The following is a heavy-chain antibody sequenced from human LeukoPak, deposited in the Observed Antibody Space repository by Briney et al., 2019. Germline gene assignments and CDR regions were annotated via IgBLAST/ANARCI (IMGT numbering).Heavy chain of an antibody. CDR3: ARDRSPDFWSGDYRDAFDI. V-gene: IGHV1-18*04. CDR2: ISGYNGNT. J-gene: IGHJ3*02. Sequence: ASVKVSCKASGYTFTSYYMHWVRQAPGQGLEWMGWISGYNGNTNSAQKLQGRVSMTTDTSTSTAYMELRSLRSDDTAVYYCARDRSPDFWSGDYRDAFDIWGQGTMVTVSS. D-gene: IGHD3-3*01. CDR1: GYTFTSYY.